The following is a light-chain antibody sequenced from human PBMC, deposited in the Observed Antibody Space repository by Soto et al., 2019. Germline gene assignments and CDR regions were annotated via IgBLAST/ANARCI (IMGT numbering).Light chain of an antibody. J-gene: IGLJ2*01. CDR2: EVS. V-gene: IGLV2-14*01. CDR1: SSDVGAYNY. Sequence: QSALTQPASVSGSPGQSITISCTATSSDVGAYNYVSWYQHHPGKAPQLMIFEVSIRPSGVYNRFSGSTSCNTASLTISGLQAEDEGEYYCCSYTGSTTHVIFGGGTKVTVL. CDR3: CSYTGSTTHVI.